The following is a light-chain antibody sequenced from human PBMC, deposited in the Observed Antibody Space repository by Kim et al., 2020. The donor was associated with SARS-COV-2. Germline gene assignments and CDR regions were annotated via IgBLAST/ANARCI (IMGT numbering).Light chain of an antibody. V-gene: IGLV3-25*03. CDR2: KDS. J-gene: IGLJ3*02. CDR3: QSADSSGTYHV. CDR1: ALPKQY. Sequence: PGQTARITCSGDALPKQYAYWYQQKPGQAPVLVIYKDSERPSGIPERFSGSSSGTTVTLTISGVQAEDEADYYCQSADSSGTYHVFGGGTKLTVL.